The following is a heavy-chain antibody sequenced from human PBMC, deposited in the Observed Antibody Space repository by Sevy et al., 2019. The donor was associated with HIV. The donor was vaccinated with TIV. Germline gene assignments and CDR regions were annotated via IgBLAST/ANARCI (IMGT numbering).Heavy chain of an antibody. Sequence: ASVKVSCKTSGYTFTNYYMHWVRQAPGQGLEWMGLIDPSGGTRSYAQKFQGRVTMTTDTSTSTVNMGLSSLRSDDTALSYCVRGDCGGDCSPHWFDPWGQGTLVTVSS. CDR3: VRGDCGGDCSPHWFDP. CDR2: IDPSGGTR. CDR1: GYTFTNYY. D-gene: IGHD2-21*01. V-gene: IGHV1-46*01. J-gene: IGHJ5*02.